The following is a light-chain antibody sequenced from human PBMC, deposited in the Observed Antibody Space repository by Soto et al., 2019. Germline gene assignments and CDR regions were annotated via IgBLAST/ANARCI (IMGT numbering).Light chain of an antibody. CDR1: QSVSNY. V-gene: IGKV3-11*01. CDR3: QQRSNWPRLT. CDR2: DAS. Sequence: EIVLTQSPATLSLSPGERATLSCRASQSVSNYLAWYQQKPGQAPRLLIYDASNRATGIQARFSGSGSGTDFTLTISSLEPEDCTVYYSQQRSNWPRLTFGGGTKVEIK. J-gene: IGKJ4*01.